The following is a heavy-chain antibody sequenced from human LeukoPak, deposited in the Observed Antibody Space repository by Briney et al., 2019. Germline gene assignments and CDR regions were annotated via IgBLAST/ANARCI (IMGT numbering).Heavy chain of an antibody. CDR1: GFTFTTSG. V-gene: IGHV1-58*02. D-gene: IGHD3-22*01. Sequence: TSVKVSCKASGFTFTTSGMQWVRQARGQRLEWIGWIVVGSGNTNYAQKFQERVTITGDMSTSTAYMELSRLRYEDPAVYYCARGIDNYYDSSGWNWFDPWGQGTLVTVSS. CDR2: IVVGSGNT. J-gene: IGHJ5*02. CDR3: ARGIDNYYDSSGWNWFDP.